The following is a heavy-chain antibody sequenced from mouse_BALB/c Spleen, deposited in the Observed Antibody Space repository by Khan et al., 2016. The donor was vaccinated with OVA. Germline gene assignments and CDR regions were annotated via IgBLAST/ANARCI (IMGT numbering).Heavy chain of an antibody. Sequence: EVQLLESGPGLVKPSQSLSLTCTVTGYSITSGYGWNWIRQFPGNKLEWMGYISYSGSTNYNPSLKSRISITRDTSKNHFVLQLNSVTTEDTATYYCARTARIKYWGQGTTLTVSS. V-gene: IGHV3-2*02. CDR2: ISYSGST. D-gene: IGHD1-2*01. CDR1: GYSITSGYG. J-gene: IGHJ2*01. CDR3: ARTARIKY.